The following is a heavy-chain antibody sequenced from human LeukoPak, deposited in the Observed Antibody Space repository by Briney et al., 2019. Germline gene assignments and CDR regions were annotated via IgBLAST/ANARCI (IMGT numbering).Heavy chain of an antibody. CDR2: IYTSGST. D-gene: IGHD3-22*01. V-gene: IGHV4-4*07. J-gene: IGHJ3*02. Sequence: SETLSLTCTVSGGSISSYYWSWIRQPAGKGLEWIGRIYTSGSTNYNPSLKRRVTMSVDTSKNQFSLKLSSVTAADTAVYYCARDDYYDSSGCDDAFDIWGQGTMVTVSS. CDR3: ARDDYYDSSGCDDAFDI. CDR1: GGSISSYY.